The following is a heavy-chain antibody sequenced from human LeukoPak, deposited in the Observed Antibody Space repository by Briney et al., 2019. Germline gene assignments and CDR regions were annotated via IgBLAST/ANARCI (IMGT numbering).Heavy chain of an antibody. CDR2: ISFSGSYI. CDR3: ARGTGTGWRFDF. Sequence: GGSLRLSCAASEFSVGSNYMTWVRQAPGKGLEWVSSISFSGSYIYYADSVKGRFTISRDNAKNSVYLQMNSLRDDDTAVYYCARGTGTGWRFDFWGQGTLVTVSS. V-gene: IGHV3-21*01. CDR1: EFSVGSNY. D-gene: IGHD3/OR15-3a*01. J-gene: IGHJ4*02.